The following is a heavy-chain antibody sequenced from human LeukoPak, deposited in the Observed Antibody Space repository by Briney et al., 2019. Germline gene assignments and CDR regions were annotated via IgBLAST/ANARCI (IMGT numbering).Heavy chain of an antibody. CDR3: ARECYSNYGYYMDV. V-gene: IGHV4-61*02. J-gene: IGHJ6*03. CDR2: IYTSGST. Sequence: PSETLSLTCTVSGGSISSGSYYRSWLRQPAGKGLEWIGRIYTSGSTNYNPSLKSRVTISVDTSKNQFSLKLSSVTAADTAVYYCARECYSNYGYYMDVWGEGTTVTVSS. D-gene: IGHD4-11*01. CDR1: GGSISSGSYY.